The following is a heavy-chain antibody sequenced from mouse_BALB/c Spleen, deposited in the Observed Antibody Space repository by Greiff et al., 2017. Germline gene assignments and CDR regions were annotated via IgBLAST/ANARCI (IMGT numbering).Heavy chain of an antibody. CDR2: IWGDGST. Sequence: VKLVESGPGLVAPSQSLSITCTVSGFSFTGYGVNWVRQPPGKGLEWLGMIWGDGSTDYNSALKSRLSISKDNSKSQVFLKMNSLQTDDTARYYCARDGGYDNYAMDYWGQGTSVTVSS. J-gene: IGHJ4*01. V-gene: IGHV2-6-7*01. D-gene: IGHD2-2*01. CDR3: ARDGGYDNYAMDY. CDR1: GFSFTGYG.